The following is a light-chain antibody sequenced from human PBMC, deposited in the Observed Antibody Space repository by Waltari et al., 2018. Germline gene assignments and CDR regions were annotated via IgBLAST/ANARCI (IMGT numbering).Light chain of an antibody. CDR2: WAS. Sequence: DIVMTQSPDSLSVSLGDRATLACTSSRSILYSSDSQNYLAWYQQKPGQPPKLLISWASTRDVGVPERFSGSGSATDFTLTITSVQAEDVALYYCQQYYFAPMTFGPGTRLEIK. V-gene: IGKV4-1*01. CDR1: RSILYSSDSQNY. J-gene: IGKJ3*01. CDR3: QQYYFAPMT.